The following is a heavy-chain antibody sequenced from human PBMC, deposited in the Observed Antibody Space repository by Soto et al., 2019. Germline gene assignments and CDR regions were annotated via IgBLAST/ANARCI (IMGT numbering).Heavy chain of an antibody. V-gene: IGHV1-18*04. CDR1: GYTFTTYG. J-gene: IGHJ4*01. Sequence: QVQLVQSGAEVKKPGASVKVSCKASGYTFTTYGITWVRQAPGQGLEWMGWISAYSGNTNYAQKHQGRLTVTTDTSTNTAYKDLRSLRSDDTAVYYCARLVKAGDYGNYGRYYFDYWGHGTLVTVSS. CDR3: ARLVKAGDYGNYGRYYFDY. CDR2: ISAYSGNT. D-gene: IGHD4-17*01.